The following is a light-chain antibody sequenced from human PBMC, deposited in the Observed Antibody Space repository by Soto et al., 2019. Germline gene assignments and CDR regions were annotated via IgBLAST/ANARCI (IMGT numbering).Light chain of an antibody. CDR2: GVS. CDR3: CSYAGTYTFYV. CDR1: SSDVGAYNY. V-gene: IGLV2-11*01. J-gene: IGLJ1*01. Sequence: QSALTQPRSVSGSPGQSVTISCTGTSSDVGAYNYVSWYQQRPGKAPKLIIYGVSRRPSGVPDRCSGSTSGNTASLTVSGLQAEDEADYYCCSYAGTYTFYVFGSGTKVTVL.